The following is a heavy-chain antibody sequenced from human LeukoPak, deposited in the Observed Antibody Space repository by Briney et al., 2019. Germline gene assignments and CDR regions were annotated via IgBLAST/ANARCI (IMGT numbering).Heavy chain of an antibody. CDR1: GGTFSSYA. Sequence: ASVKVSCKASGGTFSSYAISWVRQAPGQGLEWMGGIIPIFGTANYAQKFQGRVTITADESTSTAYMELSSLRSEDTAVYYCARSRDICCSSTSCYGRICRDAFDIWGQGTMVTVSS. CDR3: ARSRDICCSSTSCYGRICRDAFDI. V-gene: IGHV1-69*13. CDR2: IIPIFGTA. D-gene: IGHD2-2*01. J-gene: IGHJ3*02.